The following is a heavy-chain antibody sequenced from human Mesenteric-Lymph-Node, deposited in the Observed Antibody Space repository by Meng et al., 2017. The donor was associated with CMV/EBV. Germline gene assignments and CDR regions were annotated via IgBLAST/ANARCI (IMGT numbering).Heavy chain of an antibody. J-gene: IGHJ4*02. CDR1: GYTFIDYY. D-gene: IGHD3-9*01. Sequence: ASVKVSCKTSGYTFIDYYLHWVRQAPGQGLEWMGWIIPNSGVTNYAQKFQGRVTMTRDTSITTAYMELRSLRSDDTAVYYCARGGRYFDWFPDYWGQGTLVTVSS. V-gene: IGHV1-2*02. CDR3: ARGGRYFDWFPDY. CDR2: IIPNSGVT.